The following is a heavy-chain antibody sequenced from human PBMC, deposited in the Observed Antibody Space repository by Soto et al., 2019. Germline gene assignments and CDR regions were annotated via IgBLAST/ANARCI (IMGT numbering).Heavy chain of an antibody. Sequence: QLQLQESGPGRVKPSETLSLTCIVSGGSISSYSYYWGWIRQPPGTGLEWIGSIHYSGSTYYNQSLKSRVTISVDTSKNQFSLKLSYVTAADTAVYYCARQIYYDSSEVNWFDPWGQGTLVTVSS. D-gene: IGHD3-22*01. J-gene: IGHJ5*02. V-gene: IGHV4-39*01. CDR3: ARQIYYDSSEVNWFDP. CDR1: GGSISSYSYY. CDR2: IHYSGST.